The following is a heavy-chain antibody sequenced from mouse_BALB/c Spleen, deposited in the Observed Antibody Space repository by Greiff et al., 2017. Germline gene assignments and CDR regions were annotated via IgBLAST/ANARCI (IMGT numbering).Heavy chain of an antibody. CDR3: ARDPPFSY. J-gene: IGHJ3*01. Sequence: EVHLVESGGGLVQPGGSLRLSCATSVFTFTDYYMRWVRQPPGKALEWLGFIRNKANGYTTEYSASVKGRFTISRDNSQSILYLQMNTLRAEDSATYYCARDPPFSYWGQGTLVTVSA. V-gene: IGHV7-3*02. CDR2: IRNKANGYTT. CDR1: VFTFTDYY.